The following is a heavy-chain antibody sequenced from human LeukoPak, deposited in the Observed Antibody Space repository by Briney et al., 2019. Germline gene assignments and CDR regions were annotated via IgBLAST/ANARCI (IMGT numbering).Heavy chain of an antibody. CDR2: INPDGGTS. D-gene: IGHD1-1*01. CDR1: GFSFSTYW. CDR3: ARGGLEPVDC. V-gene: IGHV3-74*01. J-gene: IGHJ4*02. Sequence: GGSLRLSRAASGFSFSTYWMDLGRQAPGKGLGWVSGINPDGGTSSYADSVKGRLTISRDNAKVTLYLQMSSLKADDTAVYYSARGGLEPVDCWGQGTLVTVSS.